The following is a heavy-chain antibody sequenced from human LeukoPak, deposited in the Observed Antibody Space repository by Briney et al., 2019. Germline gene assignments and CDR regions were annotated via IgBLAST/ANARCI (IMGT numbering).Heavy chain of an antibody. CDR1: GFTFSSYW. CDR3: ARGPRIAVAGARPYYYYGLDV. J-gene: IGHJ6*02. D-gene: IGHD6-19*01. CDR2: INGDGSST. Sequence: PGGSLRLSCAASGFTFSSYWMHWVRQAPGKGLVWVSRINGDGSSTTYADSVKGRFTTSRDNAKNTLYLQMNSLRAEDTAVYYCARGPRIAVAGARPYYYYGLDVWGQGTTVTVSS. V-gene: IGHV3-74*01.